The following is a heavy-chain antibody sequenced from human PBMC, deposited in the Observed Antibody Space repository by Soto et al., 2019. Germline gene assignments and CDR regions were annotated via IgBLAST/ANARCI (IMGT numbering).Heavy chain of an antibody. CDR1: GYTFTGYY. J-gene: IGHJ4*02. D-gene: IGHD6-6*01. CDR3: ARDTPTYSGSSDDDF. V-gene: IGHV1-2*02. Sequence: ASVNVSCKASGYTFTGYYMHWVRQAPGQGLEWMGWIDPTSGDTNYAQRFQGRVTMTRDTSINTAYMELSGLTSDDTAVFYCARDTPTYSGSSDDDFWGQGTLVTVSS. CDR2: IDPTSGDT.